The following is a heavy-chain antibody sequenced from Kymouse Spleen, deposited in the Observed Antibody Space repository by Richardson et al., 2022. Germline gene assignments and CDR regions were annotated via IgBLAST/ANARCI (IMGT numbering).Heavy chain of an antibody. V-gene: IGHV4-34*01. CDR1: GGSFSGYY. Sequence: QVQLQQWGAGLLKPSETLSLTCAVYGGSFSGYYWSWIRQPPGKGLEWIGEINHSGSTNYNPSLKSRVTISVDTSKNQFSLKLSSVTAADTAVYYCAVNWNDAYYYGMDVWGQGTTVTVSS. J-gene: IGHJ6*02. CDR3: AVNWNDAYYYGMDV. D-gene: IGHD1-1*01. CDR2: INHSGST.